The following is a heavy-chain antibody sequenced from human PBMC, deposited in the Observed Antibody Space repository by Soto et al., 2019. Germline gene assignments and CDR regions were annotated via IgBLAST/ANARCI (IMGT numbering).Heavy chain of an antibody. CDR1: GFTFSNYG. V-gene: IGHV3-33*01. J-gene: IGHJ4*02. CDR2: IWYDGSKK. CDR3: ARDTPNDY. Sequence: QVQLVESGGGVVQPGKSLRLSCVASGFTFSNYGMHWVRQAPGKGLEWVAFIWYDGSKKDYGDSVKGRFSIYRDNSKNTLYLQMNSLRAEDTAVYYCARDTPNDYWGQGTLVTVSS.